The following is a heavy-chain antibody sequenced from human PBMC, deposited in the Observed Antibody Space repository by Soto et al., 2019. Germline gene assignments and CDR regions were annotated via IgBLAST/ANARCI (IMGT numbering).Heavy chain of an antibody. CDR1: GDSISTNGYY. J-gene: IGHJ6*02. V-gene: IGHV4-39*01. CDR2: IYDSETT. Sequence: ETLSLTCSVSGDSISTNGYYWGWIRQTPGKGLEWIGSIYDSETTYYNPSLESRVTISVDTSKNQFSLNLSSVTAADTAVYYCATVIPIAEVPAAVLTGLDVWGPGTSVTVSS. CDR3: ATVIPIAEVPAAVLTGLDV. D-gene: IGHD2-2*02.